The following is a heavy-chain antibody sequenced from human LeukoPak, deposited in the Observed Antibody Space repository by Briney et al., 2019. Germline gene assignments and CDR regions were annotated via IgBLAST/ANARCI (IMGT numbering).Heavy chain of an antibody. Sequence: GASVKVSCKASGYTFTGYYMHWVRQPPGPGREWMGWINPNSGGTNYAHKFQGRVTMTRDTSMSTAYMEMRRLRSDDTAVYFCARTTLGWFDPWGQGTLVTVSS. J-gene: IGHJ5*02. CDR3: ARTTLGWFDP. V-gene: IGHV1-2*02. D-gene: IGHD1-1*01. CDR2: INPNSGGT. CDR1: GYTFTGYY.